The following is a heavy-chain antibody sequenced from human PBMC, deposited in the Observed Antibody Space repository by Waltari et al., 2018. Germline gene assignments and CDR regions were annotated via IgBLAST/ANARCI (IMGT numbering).Heavy chain of an antibody. J-gene: IGHJ4*02. D-gene: IGHD4-17*01. Sequence: QVQLVQSGAEVKKPGASVTVSCKASGYTFSGYYMPWVRQAPGQGLEWMGWINPNSGGTNYAQKFQGRVTMTRDTSISTAYMELCSLTSDDTAVYYCARSMGGYGEGDYWGQGTLVTVSS. CDR2: INPNSGGT. V-gene: IGHV1-2*02. CDR1: GYTFSGYY. CDR3: ARSMGGYGEGDY.